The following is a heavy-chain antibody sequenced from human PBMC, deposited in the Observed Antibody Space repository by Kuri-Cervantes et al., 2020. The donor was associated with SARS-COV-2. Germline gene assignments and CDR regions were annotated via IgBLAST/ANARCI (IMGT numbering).Heavy chain of an antibody. CDR1: GFTVSSNY. Sequence: ETLSLTCAASGFTVSSNYMSWVRQAQGKGLEWVSVIYSGGSTYYADSVKGRFTISRDNSKNTLYLQINSLRAEDTAVYYCASGPGILWFGDDYWGQGTLVTVSS. J-gene: IGHJ4*02. V-gene: IGHV3-53*01. CDR2: IYSGGST. CDR3: ASGPGILWFGDDY. D-gene: IGHD3-10*01.